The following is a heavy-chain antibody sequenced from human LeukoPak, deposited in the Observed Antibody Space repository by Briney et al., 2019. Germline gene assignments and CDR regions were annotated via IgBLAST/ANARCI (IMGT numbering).Heavy chain of an antibody. CDR3: ARDADCSGGSCYSL. Sequence: VASVKVSCKASGYTFTSYGISWVRQAPGQGLEWMGGISAYNGNTNYAQKRQGRVTMTTDTSTSTAYMELRSLRSDDTAVYYCARDADCSGGSCYSLWGQGTLVTVSS. D-gene: IGHD2-15*01. V-gene: IGHV1-18*01. J-gene: IGHJ4*02. CDR2: ISAYNGNT. CDR1: GYTFTSYG.